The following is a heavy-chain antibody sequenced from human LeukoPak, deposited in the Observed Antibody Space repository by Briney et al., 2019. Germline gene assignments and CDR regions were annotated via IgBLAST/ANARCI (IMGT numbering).Heavy chain of an antibody. CDR2: ISSSSSTI. CDR3: ARDQVGIVVVPAADYYYGMDV. Sequence: WGSLRLSCAASGFTFSSYSMNWVRQAPGKGLEWVSYISSSSSTIYYADSVKGRFTISRDNAKNSLYLQMNSLRDEDTAVYYCARDQVGIVVVPAADYYYGMDVWGQGTTVTVSS. CDR1: GFTFSSYS. J-gene: IGHJ6*02. D-gene: IGHD2-2*03. V-gene: IGHV3-48*02.